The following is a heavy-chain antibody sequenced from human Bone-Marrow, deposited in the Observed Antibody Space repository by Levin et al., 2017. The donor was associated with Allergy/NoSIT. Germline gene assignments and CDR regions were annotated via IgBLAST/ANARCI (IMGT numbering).Heavy chain of an antibody. CDR1: GFTFSSYA. CDR3: AKDKGHYYDFWSLIMDV. Sequence: PGGSLRLSCAASGFTFSSYAMSWVRQAPGKGLEWVSGISGSGRSTNYADSVKGRFTISRDNSKNTLYLQMISLRAEDTAVYYCAKDKGHYYDFWSLIMDVWGQGTTVTVSS. V-gene: IGHV3-23*01. D-gene: IGHD3-3*01. CDR2: ISGSGRST. J-gene: IGHJ6*02.